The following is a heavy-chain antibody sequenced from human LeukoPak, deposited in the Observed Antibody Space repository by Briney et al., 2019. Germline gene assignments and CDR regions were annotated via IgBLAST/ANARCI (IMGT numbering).Heavy chain of an antibody. V-gene: IGHV1-46*01. J-gene: IGHJ4*02. CDR2: VNPSGGST. D-gene: IGHD3-22*01. Sequence: GASVTVSCKASGYTFTSYYMHWVRQAPGQGLERMGIVNPSGGSTSYAQKFQGRVTMTRDTSTSTVYMELSSLRSEDTAVYYCARVLRDYYDSSGYYFDYWGQGTLVTVSS. CDR1: GYTFTSYY. CDR3: ARVLRDYYDSSGYYFDY.